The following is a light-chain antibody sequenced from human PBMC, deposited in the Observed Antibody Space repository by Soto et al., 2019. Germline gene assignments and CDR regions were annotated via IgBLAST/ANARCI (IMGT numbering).Light chain of an antibody. CDR3: QQYNNWPRT. Sequence: ETVMTQSPATLSVPPGERATLSCRASQSISSDLAWYQQKPGQAPRLLIYGASTTATGIPGRFSGSGSGREFTLTISSLQSEDFAVYYCQQYNNWPRTFGQGTKLEIK. J-gene: IGKJ2*01. V-gene: IGKV3-15*01. CDR1: QSISSD. CDR2: GAS.